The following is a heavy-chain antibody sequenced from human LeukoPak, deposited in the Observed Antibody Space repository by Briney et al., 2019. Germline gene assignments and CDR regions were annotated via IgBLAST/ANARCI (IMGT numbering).Heavy chain of an antibody. V-gene: IGHV3-21*01. CDR3: ARDLAVTPGY. CDR2: ISSSSSYI. D-gene: IGHD6-19*01. CDR1: GFTFSSYS. Sequence: GGSLRLSCAASGFTFSSYSMNWVRQAPGKGLEWVSSISSSSSYIYYADSVKSRFTISRDNAKNSLYLQMNSLRAEDTAVYYCARDLAVTPGYWGQGTLVTVSS. J-gene: IGHJ4*02.